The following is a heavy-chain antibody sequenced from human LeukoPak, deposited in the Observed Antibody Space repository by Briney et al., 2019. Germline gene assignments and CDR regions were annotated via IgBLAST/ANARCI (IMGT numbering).Heavy chain of an antibody. J-gene: IGHJ4*02. CDR3: ARHVSGDGYQGLDYFDY. D-gene: IGHD2-2*01. V-gene: IGHV4-59*08. CDR1: GGSISNYY. CDR2: IYYRGST. Sequence: SETLSLTCTVSGGSISNYYWSWIRQPPGKGLEWIGYIYYRGSTNYNPSLKSRVTISVDTSENQFSLKLSSVTAADTAVYYYARHVSGDGYQGLDYFDYWGQGTLVTVSS.